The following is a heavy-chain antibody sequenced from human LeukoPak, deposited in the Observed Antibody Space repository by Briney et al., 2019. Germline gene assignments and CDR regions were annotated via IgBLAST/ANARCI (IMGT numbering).Heavy chain of an antibody. CDR3: ARVFCSSTSCYKGNFDY. Sequence: GGSLRLSCAASGFTFSSYSMNWVRQAPGKGLEWVSSISSSSSYIYYADSVKGRFTISRDNAKNSLYLQMNSLRAEDTAVYYCARVFCSSTSCYKGNFDYWGQGPLVTVSS. D-gene: IGHD2-2*02. V-gene: IGHV3-21*01. CDR2: ISSSSSYI. CDR1: GFTFSSYS. J-gene: IGHJ4*02.